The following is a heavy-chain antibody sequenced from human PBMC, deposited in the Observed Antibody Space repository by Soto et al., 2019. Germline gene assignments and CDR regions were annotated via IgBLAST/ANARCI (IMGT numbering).Heavy chain of an antibody. CDR2: TYYRSKWYN. Sequence: PTQTLPLTYDSSGDSVSSNSAAWNWIRQSPSRGLEWLGRTYYRSKWYNDYAVSVKSRITINPDTSKNQFSLQLNSVTPEDTAVYYCARDPLPDSSGWYGPFDYWGQGTLVTVSS. CDR3: ARDPLPDSSGWYGPFDY. J-gene: IGHJ4*02. D-gene: IGHD6-19*01. V-gene: IGHV6-1*01. CDR1: GDSVSSNSAA.